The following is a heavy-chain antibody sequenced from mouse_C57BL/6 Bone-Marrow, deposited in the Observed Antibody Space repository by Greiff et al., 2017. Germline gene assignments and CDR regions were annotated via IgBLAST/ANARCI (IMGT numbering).Heavy chain of an antibody. CDR1: GYTFTSYG. J-gene: IGHJ3*01. D-gene: IGHD2-4*01. CDR2: IYPRSGNT. Sequence: VQLQQSGAELARPGASVKLSCKASGYTFTSYGISWVKQRTGQGLEWIGEIYPRSGNTFYNEKFKGKATLTADKSSSTAYMELRGLTSEDSAVYFCARGGIYYDYDAWFAYWGQGTLVTVSA. V-gene: IGHV1-81*01. CDR3: ARGGIYYDYDAWFAY.